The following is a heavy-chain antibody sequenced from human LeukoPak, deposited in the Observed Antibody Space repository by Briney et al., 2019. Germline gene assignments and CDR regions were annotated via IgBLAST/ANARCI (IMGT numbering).Heavy chain of an antibody. V-gene: IGHV1-69*05. CDR2: IIPIFGTA. Sequence: SVKVSCKASVGTFSSYAISWVRQAPGQGLEWMGGIIPIFGTANYAQKFQGRVTITTDESTSTAYMELSSLRSEDTAVYYCAREGGLTGSSWPNWFDPWGQGTLVTVSS. J-gene: IGHJ5*02. D-gene: IGHD6-13*01. CDR1: VGTFSSYA. CDR3: AREGGLTGSSWPNWFDP.